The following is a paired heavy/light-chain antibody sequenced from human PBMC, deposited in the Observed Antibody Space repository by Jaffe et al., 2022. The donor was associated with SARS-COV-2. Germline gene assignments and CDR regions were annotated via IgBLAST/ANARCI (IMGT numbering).Light chain of an antibody. CDR1: QDISNY. J-gene: IGKJ4*01. CDR2: DAS. Sequence: DIQMTQSPSSLSASVGDRVTITCQASQDISNYLNWYQQKPGKAPKLLIYDASNLETGVPSRFSGSGSGTDFTFTISSLQPEDIATYYCQQYDNLPLLTFGGGTKVEIK. V-gene: IGKV1-33*01. CDR3: QQYDNLPLLT.
Heavy chain of an antibody. CDR1: GFTFSSYA. Sequence: EVQLLESGGGLVQPGGSLRLSCAASGFTFSSYAMSWVRQAPGKGLEWVSAISGSGGSTYYADSVKGRFTISRDNSKNTLYLQMNSLRAEDTAVYYCAKDRVFGFLEWLLYGAFDYWGQGTLVTVSS. CDR2: ISGSGGST. CDR3: AKDRVFGFLEWLLYGAFDY. J-gene: IGHJ4*02. V-gene: IGHV3-23*01. D-gene: IGHD3-3*01.